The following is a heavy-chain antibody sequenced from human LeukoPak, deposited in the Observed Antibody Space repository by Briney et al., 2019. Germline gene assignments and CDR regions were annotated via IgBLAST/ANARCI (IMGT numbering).Heavy chain of an antibody. D-gene: IGHD3-10*01. J-gene: IGHJ4*02. Sequence: GGSLRLSCAASGFTFCSYAMSWVRQSRGRGLEWVSSISDGGSGTYYADSVKGRFTISRDNAKNTLYLQMNSLRAEDTAVYYCARDYYGLGTHDYWGQGTPVTVSS. CDR2: ISDGGSGT. CDR3: ARDYYGLGTHDY. V-gene: IGHV3-23*01. CDR1: GFTFCSYA.